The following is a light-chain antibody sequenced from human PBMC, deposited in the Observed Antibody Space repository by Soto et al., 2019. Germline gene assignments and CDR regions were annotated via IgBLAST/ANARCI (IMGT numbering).Light chain of an antibody. Sequence: EIVLTQSPGTLSLSPGERATLSCRASQSVSSNYLAWYQQKPGQAPRLLIYGASRGAAGIPDRFIGSGSGTGFTLTINRLEPGDFAVYFCQQYGRSPMFTFGQGTKLEIK. V-gene: IGKV3-20*01. CDR2: GAS. J-gene: IGKJ2*01. CDR1: QSVSSNY. CDR3: QQYGRSPMFT.